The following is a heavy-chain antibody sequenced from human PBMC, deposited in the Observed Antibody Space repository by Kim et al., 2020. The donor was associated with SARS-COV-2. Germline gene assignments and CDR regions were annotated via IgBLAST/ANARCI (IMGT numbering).Heavy chain of an antibody. CDR3: ARDLGIRVATIAKNNNYYGMDV. Sequence: ASVKVSCKASGYTFTSYGISWVRQAPGQGLEWMGWISAYNGNTNYAQKLQGRVTMTTDTSTSTAYMELRSLRSDDTAVYYCARDLGIRVATIAKNNNYYGMDVWGQGTTVTVSS. CDR2: ISAYNGNT. J-gene: IGHJ6*02. CDR1: GYTFTSYG. V-gene: IGHV1-18*01. D-gene: IGHD5-12*01.